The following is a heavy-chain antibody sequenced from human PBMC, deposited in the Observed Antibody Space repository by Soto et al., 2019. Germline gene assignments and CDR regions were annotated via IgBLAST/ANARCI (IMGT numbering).Heavy chain of an antibody. CDR2: MNPNSGNT. V-gene: IGHV1-8*01. J-gene: IGHJ4*02. CDR3: ARVVRHYDFWSGYYALYYFDY. D-gene: IGHD3-3*01. CDR1: GYTFTSYD. Sequence: ASVKVSCKASGYTFTSYDINWVRQATGQGLEWMGWMNPNSGNTGYAQKFQGRVTMTRNTSISTAYMELSSLRSEDTAVYYCARVVRHYDFWSGYYALYYFDYWGQGTLVTVSS.